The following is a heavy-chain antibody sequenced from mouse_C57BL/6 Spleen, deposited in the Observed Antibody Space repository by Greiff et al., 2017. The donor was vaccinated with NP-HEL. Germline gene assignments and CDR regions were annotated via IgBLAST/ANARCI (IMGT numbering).Heavy chain of an antibody. Sequence: VQLQESGAELARPGASVKLSCKASGYTFTSYGISWVKQRTGQGLEWIGEIYPRSGNTYYNEKFKGKATLTADKSSSTAYMELRSLTSEDSAVYFCANGAPTVTYYAMDYWGQGTSVTVSS. CDR1: GYTFTSYG. V-gene: IGHV1-81*01. CDR3: ANGAPTVTYYAMDY. D-gene: IGHD1-1*01. J-gene: IGHJ4*01. CDR2: IYPRSGNT.